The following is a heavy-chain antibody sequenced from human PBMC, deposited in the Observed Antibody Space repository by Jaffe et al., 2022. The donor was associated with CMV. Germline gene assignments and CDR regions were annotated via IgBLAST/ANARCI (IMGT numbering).Heavy chain of an antibody. Sequence: EVQLLESGGGLVQPGGSLRLSCAASGFTFSSYAMSWVRQAPGKGLEWVSAISGSGGSTYYADSVKGRFTISRDNSKNTLYLQMNSLRAEDTAVYYCAKLDPYYDFWSGYYEVPYGMDVWGQGTTVTVSS. CDR1: GFTFSSYA. CDR3: AKLDPYYDFWSGYYEVPYGMDV. J-gene: IGHJ6*02. CDR2: ISGSGGST. D-gene: IGHD3-3*01. V-gene: IGHV3-23*01.